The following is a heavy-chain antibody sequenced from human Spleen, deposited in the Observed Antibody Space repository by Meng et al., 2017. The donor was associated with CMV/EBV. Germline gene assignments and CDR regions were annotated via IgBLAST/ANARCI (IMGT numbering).Heavy chain of an antibody. D-gene: IGHD4-17*01. Sequence: VHLHQWGAGLLQPSEPLSPTCAVYVGSFSGYYWSWIRQPPGKGLEWIGEINHSGSTNYNPSLKSRVTISVDTSKNQFSLKLSSVTAADTAVYYCARNLDYGDYVPATLAYWGQGTLVTVSS. CDR3: ARNLDYGDYVPATLAY. J-gene: IGHJ4*02. V-gene: IGHV4-34*01. CDR1: VGSFSGYY. CDR2: INHSGST.